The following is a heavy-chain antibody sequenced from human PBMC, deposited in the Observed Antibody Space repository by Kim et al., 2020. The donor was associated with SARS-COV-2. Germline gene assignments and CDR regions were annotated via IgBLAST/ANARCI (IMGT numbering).Heavy chain of an antibody. V-gene: IGHV3-30*01. J-gene: IGHJ4*02. CDR3: ARDGGYYGSGSSSPFDY. D-gene: IGHD3-10*01. Sequence: VKGRFTISRDNSKNTLYLQMNSLRAEDTAVYYCARDGGYYGSGSSSPFDYWGQGTLVTVSS.